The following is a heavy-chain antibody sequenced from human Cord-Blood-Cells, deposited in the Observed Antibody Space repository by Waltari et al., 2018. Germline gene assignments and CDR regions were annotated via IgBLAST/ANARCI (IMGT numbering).Heavy chain of an antibody. CDR2: ISYDGSNK. CDR1: GFTFSSYG. Sequence: QVQLVESGGGVVQPGRSLRLSCAASGFTFSSYGMHWVRQAPGKGLEWGAVISYDGSNKYYADSVKGRFTISRDNSKNTLYLQMNSLRAEDTAVYYCAKGGLRFLEWLLYYFDYWGQGTLVTVSS. CDR3: AKGGLRFLEWLLYYFDY. V-gene: IGHV3-30*18. D-gene: IGHD3-3*01. J-gene: IGHJ4*02.